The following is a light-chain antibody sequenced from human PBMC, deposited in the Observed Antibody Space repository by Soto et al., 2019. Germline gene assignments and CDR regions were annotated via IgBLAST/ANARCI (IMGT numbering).Light chain of an antibody. CDR1: QGIRDY. J-gene: IGKJ4*01. V-gene: IGKV1-27*01. CDR3: QQSKTAPLT. CDR2: SAS. Sequence: DIQMTQSPSSLAASVGDRVTITCRASQGIRDYLVWYQQKPGQPPKPLIYSASTLDSGVPSRFSGSGSGTHFSLTISSLQPEDVATYYCQQSKTAPLTFGGGTMVEL.